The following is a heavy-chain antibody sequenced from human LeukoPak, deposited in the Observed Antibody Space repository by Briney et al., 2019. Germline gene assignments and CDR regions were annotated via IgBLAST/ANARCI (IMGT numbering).Heavy chain of an antibody. CDR3: ARVRAVGATPLTSNL. CDR2: IRYDGSHQ. CDR1: GFTFSSYG. J-gene: IGHJ4*02. D-gene: IGHD1-26*01. V-gene: IGHV3-30*02. Sequence: GGSLRLSCAASGFTFSSYGMHWVRQPSGKGLEWVAFIRYDGSHQYYADSVKGRVTISRDNSKNTLYLQMNSLRPEDTAVYYCARVRAVGATPLTSNLWGQGTLVTVSS.